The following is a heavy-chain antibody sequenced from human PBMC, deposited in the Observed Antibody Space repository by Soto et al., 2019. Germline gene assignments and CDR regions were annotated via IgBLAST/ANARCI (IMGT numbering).Heavy chain of an antibody. CDR2: ISAYNGNT. CDR1: GYTFTSYG. J-gene: IGHJ6*02. V-gene: IGHV1-18*01. D-gene: IGHD4-17*01. CDR3: ARVALGLYGDYVDYYYGMDV. Sequence: ASVKVSCKASGYTFTSYGISWVRQAPGQGLEWMGWISAYNGNTNYAQKLQGRVTMTTDTSTSTAYMELRSLRSDDTAVYYCARVALGLYGDYVDYYYGMDVWGPGXTVTVSS.